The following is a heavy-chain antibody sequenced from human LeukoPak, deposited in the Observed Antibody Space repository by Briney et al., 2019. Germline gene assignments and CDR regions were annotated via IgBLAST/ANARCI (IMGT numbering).Heavy chain of an antibody. CDR2: MNEYGSEK. J-gene: IGHJ4*02. V-gene: IGHV3-7*01. Sequence: GGSLTLSCAASGFTFSNYWINRVRHAPGKGLEWVANMNEYGSEKYYVEYVRGRFNISRDKAENSLFLHMNSLRVEDTAVYRCARVLYGSRVNVIDSWGPGTLVTVSS. D-gene: IGHD2-2*01. CDR3: ARVLYGSRVNVIDS. CDR1: GFTFSNYW.